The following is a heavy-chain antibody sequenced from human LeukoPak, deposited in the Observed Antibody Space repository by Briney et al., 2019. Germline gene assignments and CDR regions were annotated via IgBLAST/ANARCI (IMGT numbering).Heavy chain of an antibody. J-gene: IGHJ4*02. CDR2: ISGSGDRK. D-gene: IGHD3-16*01. CDR3: AKDIRAIIASGGFYFDN. V-gene: IGHV3-23*01. Sequence: GVSLRLPCAASGFTFSSYDMSWVRQAPGEGLEWVSGISGSGDRKYYADSAKGRFTISRDNSKNTVHLQMDSLRAEDTAVYYCAKDIRAIIASGGFYFDNWGQGTLVTVSS. CDR1: GFTFSSYD.